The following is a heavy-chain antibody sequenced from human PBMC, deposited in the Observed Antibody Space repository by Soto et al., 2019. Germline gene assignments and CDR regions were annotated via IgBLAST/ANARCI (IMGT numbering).Heavy chain of an antibody. CDR1: GFRFSTYN. J-gene: IGHJ5*01. V-gene: IGHV3-48*02. CDR2: ISTTSFTI. Sequence: PGGSLRLSCAASGFRFSTYNMDWVRQAPGKGPEWIAHISTTSFTIYYADSVKGRFTISRDNDRNSLYLEMNSLRDEDTAVYYCARDRCYDGACYSASDSWGQGTLVTVSP. CDR3: ARDRCYDGACYSASDS. D-gene: IGHD2-15*01.